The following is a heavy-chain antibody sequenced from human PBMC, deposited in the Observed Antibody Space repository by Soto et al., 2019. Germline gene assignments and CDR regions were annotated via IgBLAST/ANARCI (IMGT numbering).Heavy chain of an antibody. V-gene: IGHV3-53*02. D-gene: IGHD5-18*01. CDR2: IYSSGAT. Sequence: EVQLVETGGGLIQPGGSLSLSCAASGFTVTSNYMNWVRQPPGKGLEWVSIIYSSGATYYADSVKARFTISRDKSKNTLYLQMRNLRAEDTAIYYCARVDTYDYYYAMDVWGQGTTVTVSS. J-gene: IGHJ6*02. CDR1: GFTVTSNY. CDR3: ARVDTYDYYYAMDV.